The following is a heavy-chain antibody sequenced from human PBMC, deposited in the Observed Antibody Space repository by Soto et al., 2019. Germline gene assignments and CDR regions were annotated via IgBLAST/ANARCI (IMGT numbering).Heavy chain of an antibody. CDR1: GFTFSSYA. CDR3: AKWRSYYYDSSGYYYDY. D-gene: IGHD3-22*01. CDR2: ISGSGGST. V-gene: IGHV3-23*01. J-gene: IGHJ4*02. Sequence: PGGALRLSCAASGFTFSSYAMIWVRQAPGKGLEWVSAISGSGGSTYYADSVKGRFTISRDNSKNTLYLQMNSLRAEDTAVYYCAKWRSYYYDSSGYYYDYWGQGTLVTVSS.